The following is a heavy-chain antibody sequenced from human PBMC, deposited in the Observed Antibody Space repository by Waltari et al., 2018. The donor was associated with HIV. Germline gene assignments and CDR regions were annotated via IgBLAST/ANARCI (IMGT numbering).Heavy chain of an antibody. J-gene: IGHJ3*01. V-gene: IGHV4-31*03. Sequence: QVQLQESGPGLVKPSQTLSLTCTVSGDSISSGGYYWSWIRQHPGKGLEYIGYIYYSGSTYYNPSLRSRVTMSVDTSKNQFSLKLTSVTAADTAMYYCASLDYYGRGAYYSGHVADDVWGQGTMVTVSS. D-gene: IGHD3-22*01. CDR2: IYYSGST. CDR3: ASLDYYGRGAYYSGHVADDV. CDR1: GDSISSGGYY.